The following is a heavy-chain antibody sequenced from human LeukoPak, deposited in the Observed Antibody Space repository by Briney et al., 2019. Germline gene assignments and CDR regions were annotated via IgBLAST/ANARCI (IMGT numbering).Heavy chain of an antibody. CDR1: GGSISSYY. CDR2: IYTSGST. D-gene: IGHD5-12*01. J-gene: IGHJ5*02. CDR3: ARVASGYAWDWFDP. Sequence: SETLSLTCTVSGGSISSYYWSWIRQPAGKGLEWIGRIYTSGSTNYNPSLKSRVTMSVDTSKNQFSLKLSSVTAADTAVYYCARVASGYAWDWFDPWGQGTLVTVSS. V-gene: IGHV4-4*07.